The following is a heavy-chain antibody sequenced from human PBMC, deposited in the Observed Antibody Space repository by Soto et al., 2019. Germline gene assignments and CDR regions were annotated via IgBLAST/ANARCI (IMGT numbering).Heavy chain of an antibody. Sequence: GGSLRLSCAASGFTFSDYYMSWVRQAPGKGLEWVSYISSSGSTIYYADSVKGRFTISRDNAKNSLYLQMNSLRAEDTAVYYCATLLWFGELSGYYYGMDVWGQGTTVTVSS. CDR2: ISSSGSTI. V-gene: IGHV3-11*01. CDR3: ATLLWFGELSGYYYGMDV. CDR1: GFTFSDYY. J-gene: IGHJ6*02. D-gene: IGHD3-10*01.